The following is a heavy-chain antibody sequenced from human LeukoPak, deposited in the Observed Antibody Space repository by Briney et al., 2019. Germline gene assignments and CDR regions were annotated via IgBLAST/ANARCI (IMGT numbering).Heavy chain of an antibody. CDR1: GDSISSSSRYH. V-gene: IGHV4-39*01. D-gene: IGHD1-26*01. CDR3: AKGGTGSSPVRWFDP. Sequence: SETLSLTCTVSGDSISSSSRYHWDWIRQPPGKGLEWIGSISYSGGTYYNPSLKSRVTISVDMSKNQFSLKLTSVTAADTAVYYCAKGGTGSSPVRWFDPWGQGSLVTVSS. CDR2: ISYSGGT. J-gene: IGHJ5*02.